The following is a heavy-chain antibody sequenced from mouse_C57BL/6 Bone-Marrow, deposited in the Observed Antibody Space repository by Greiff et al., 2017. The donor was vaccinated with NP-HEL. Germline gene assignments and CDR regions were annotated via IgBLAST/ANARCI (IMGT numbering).Heavy chain of an antibody. Sequence: QVQLQQSGPELVKPGASVKISCKASGYAFSSSWMNWVKQRPGKGLEWIGRIYPGDGDTNYNGKFKGKATLTADKSSSTAYMQLSSLTSEDSAVYFCARSPLYDGYYVAWFADWGKGTLVTVSA. CDR3: ARSPLYDGYYVAWFAD. CDR1: GYAFSSSW. D-gene: IGHD2-3*01. V-gene: IGHV1-82*01. CDR2: IYPGDGDT. J-gene: IGHJ3*01.